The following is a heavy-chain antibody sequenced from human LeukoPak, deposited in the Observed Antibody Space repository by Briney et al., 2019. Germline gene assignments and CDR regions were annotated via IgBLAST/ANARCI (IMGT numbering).Heavy chain of an antibody. CDR1: GVSISSYY. Sequence: PSETLSLTCTVSGVSISSYYWSWIRQPPGKGLEWIGYIYYSGSTNYNPSLKSRVTISVDTSKNQFSLKLSSVTAADTAVYYCARVPGILRFGDYYYYGMDVWGQGTTVTVSS. D-gene: IGHD3-3*01. CDR3: ARVPGILRFGDYYYYGMDV. V-gene: IGHV4-59*01. J-gene: IGHJ6*02. CDR2: IYYSGST.